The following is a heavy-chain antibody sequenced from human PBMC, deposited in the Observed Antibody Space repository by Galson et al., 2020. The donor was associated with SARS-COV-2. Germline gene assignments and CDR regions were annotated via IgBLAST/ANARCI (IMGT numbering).Heavy chain of an antibody. CDR1: GFTSTSVA. D-gene: IGHD2-2*01. Sequence: SVKVSCNASGFTSTSVAVQWVRQARGQHLEWIGWIVVGSGNTNCEQKFQERVTITRDMSTSTAYMELSSLRSEDTAVYYCAAPSCSSTSCYDAFDIWGQGTIVTVSS. CDR2: IVVGSGNT. CDR3: AAPSCSSTSCYDAFDI. J-gene: IGHJ3*02. V-gene: IGHV1-58*01.